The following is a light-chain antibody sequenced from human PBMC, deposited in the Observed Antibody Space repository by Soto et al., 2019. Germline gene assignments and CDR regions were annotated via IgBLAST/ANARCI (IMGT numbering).Light chain of an antibody. J-gene: IGLJ3*02. Sequence: QSVLTQPASVSGSPGQSITISCTGTSSDVCAYNYVAWYQHHTGKAPKLMIYDVSNRPSWVSNRFSASKSGNTASLTISGLQAEDDADYYCSSSTSRRTRVFGRGTKLTVL. CDR3: SSSTSRRTRV. CDR1: SSDVCAYNY. V-gene: IGLV2-14*03. CDR2: DVS.